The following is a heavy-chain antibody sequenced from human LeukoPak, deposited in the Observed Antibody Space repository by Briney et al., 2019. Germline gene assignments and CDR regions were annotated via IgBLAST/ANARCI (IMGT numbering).Heavy chain of an antibody. Sequence: GGSLRLSCAASGFTFSDYWMHWGRQTPGKGLVWVSRINGDGSSIAYADSVKGRFTISRDNSKSTLYLQMNSLRAEDTAVYYCAKAVAGYYYYRMDVWGQGTTVTVSS. V-gene: IGHV3-74*01. D-gene: IGHD6-19*01. CDR3: AKAVAGYYYYRMDV. J-gene: IGHJ6*02. CDR2: INGDGSSI. CDR1: GFTFSDYW.